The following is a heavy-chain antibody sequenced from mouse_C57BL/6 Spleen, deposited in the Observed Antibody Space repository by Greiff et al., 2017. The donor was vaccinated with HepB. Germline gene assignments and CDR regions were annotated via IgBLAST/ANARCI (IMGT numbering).Heavy chain of an antibody. CDR1: GYAFTNYL. V-gene: IGHV1-54*01. J-gene: IGHJ2*01. CDR3: ARGSYIDY. CDR2: INPGSGGT. Sequence: QVQLQQSGAELVRPGTSVKVSCKASGYAFTNYLIEWVKQRPGQGLEWIGVINPGSGGTNYNEKFKGKATLTADKSSSTAYMQLSSLTSEDSAVYFCARGSYIDYWGQGTTLTVSS.